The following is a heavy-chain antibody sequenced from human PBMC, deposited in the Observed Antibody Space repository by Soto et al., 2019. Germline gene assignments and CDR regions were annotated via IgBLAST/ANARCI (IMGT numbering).Heavy chain of an antibody. V-gene: IGHV1-69*01. D-gene: IGHD3-22*01. Sequence: QVQLVQSGAEVKKPGSSVKVSCKASGGTFSSYAISWVRQAPEQGLEWMGGIIPIFGTANYAQKFQGRVTITADESTSTAYMELSSLRSEDTAVYYCASVYYYDSSGYSDGAFDIWGQGTMVTVSS. CDR2: IIPIFGTA. CDR3: ASVYYYDSSGYSDGAFDI. CDR1: GGTFSSYA. J-gene: IGHJ3*02.